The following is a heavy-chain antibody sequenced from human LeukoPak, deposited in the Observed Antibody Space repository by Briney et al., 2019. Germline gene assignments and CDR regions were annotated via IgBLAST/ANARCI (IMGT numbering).Heavy chain of an antibody. CDR2: IRSKANSYAT. J-gene: IGHJ3*02. Sequence: GGCLRLSCAASGFTFSGSAMHWVRQASGKGLEWVGRIRSKANSYATAYAASVKGRFTISRDDSKNTAYLQMNSLKTEDTAVYYCTMRGIAVAGTEAFDIWGQGTMVTVSS. CDR3: TMRGIAVAGTEAFDI. D-gene: IGHD6-19*01. V-gene: IGHV3-73*01. CDR1: GFTFSGSA.